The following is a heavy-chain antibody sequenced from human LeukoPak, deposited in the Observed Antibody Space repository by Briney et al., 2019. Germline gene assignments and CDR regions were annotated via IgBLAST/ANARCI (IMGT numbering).Heavy chain of an antibody. CDR2: ISGDGGTK. J-gene: IGHJ4*02. CDR3: AKRSGSPHNFDY. Sequence: GGSLRLSCEASGFTSHGHGMGWVRQAPGQGLEWVSPISGDGGTKHYAGSVRGRFTASRDNSENFLFLQLNSLRSEDTALYFCAKRSGSPHNFDYWGKGAQVTVSS. D-gene: IGHD1-1*01. CDR1: GFTSHGHG. V-gene: IGHV3-43*02.